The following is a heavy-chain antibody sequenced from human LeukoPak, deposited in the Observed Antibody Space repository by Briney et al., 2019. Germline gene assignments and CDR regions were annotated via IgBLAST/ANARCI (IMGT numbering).Heavy chain of an antibody. J-gene: IGHJ4*02. CDR3: AKMVGGYPSLPPYFDY. Sequence: PGGSLRLSCAASGFTFSSYAMSWVRQAPGKGLVWVSAISGSGDSTYYADSVKGRFNISRDNSKNTLYLQMNSLRAEDTAVYYCAKMVGGYPSLPPYFDYWGQGTLVTVSS. CDR2: ISGSGDST. D-gene: IGHD3-10*02. CDR1: GFTFSSYA. V-gene: IGHV3-23*01.